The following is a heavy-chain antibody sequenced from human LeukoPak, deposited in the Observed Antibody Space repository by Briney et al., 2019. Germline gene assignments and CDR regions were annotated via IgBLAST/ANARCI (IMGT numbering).Heavy chain of an antibody. J-gene: IGHJ5*02. D-gene: IGHD3-3*01. CDR2: INPNSGGT. CDR3: ARGAGAGRSAWFDP. CDR1: GYTFTGYY. V-gene: IGHV1-2*02. Sequence: ASVKVSCKASGYTFTGYYMHWVRQAPGQGLEWMGWINPNSGGTNYAQRFKGRVTMTRDTSTRTVYMELSSLRSEDTAVYNCARGAGAGRSAWFDPWGQGTLVTVSS.